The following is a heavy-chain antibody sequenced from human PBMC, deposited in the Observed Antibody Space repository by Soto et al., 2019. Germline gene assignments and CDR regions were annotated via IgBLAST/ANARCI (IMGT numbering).Heavy chain of an antibody. CDR1: VGSISSGAYY. CDR2: ICHRGTA. CDR3: AKVSYSSSCPYYFEY. Sequence: PSETLSLTCTVSVGSISSGAYYWGWILQPPGKGLEWIGYICHRGTAYYTASLKSRVSLSVDPATSQFSLNVTSLTAADTAVYYCAKVSYSSSCPYYFEYCGQRPRVIVSS. D-gene: IGHD6-13*01. J-gene: IGHJ4*02. V-gene: IGHV4-31*03.